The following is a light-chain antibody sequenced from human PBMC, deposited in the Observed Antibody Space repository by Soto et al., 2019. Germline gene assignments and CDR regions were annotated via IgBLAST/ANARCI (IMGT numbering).Light chain of an antibody. CDR1: QSVSNQ. Sequence: EIVLTQSPATLSLSPGDRATLSCRASQSVSNQLAWYQQKPGQAPRLLIYDASNRASGIPARFRGSGSGTDFTLTISSLEPEDFAVYSCQQRFNWPPWTFGQGTKVDIK. CDR3: QQRFNWPPWT. J-gene: IGKJ1*01. CDR2: DAS. V-gene: IGKV3-11*01.